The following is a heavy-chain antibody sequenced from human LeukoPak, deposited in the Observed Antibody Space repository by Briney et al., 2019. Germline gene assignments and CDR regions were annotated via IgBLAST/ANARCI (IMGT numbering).Heavy chain of an antibody. CDR3: ASLITGTTSY. CDR2: IYYSGST. J-gene: IGHJ4*02. V-gene: IGHV4-59*08. CDR1: GGSISSYY. Sequence: SETLSLTCTVSGGSISSYYWSWIRQPPGKGLEWMGYIYYSGSTNYNPSLKSRVTISVDTSKNQFSLKLSSVTAADTAVYYCASLITGTTSYWGQGTLVTVPS. D-gene: IGHD1-7*01.